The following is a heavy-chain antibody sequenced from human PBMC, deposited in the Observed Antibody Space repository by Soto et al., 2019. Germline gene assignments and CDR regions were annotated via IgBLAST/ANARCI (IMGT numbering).Heavy chain of an antibody. V-gene: IGHV3-9*01. Sequence: GGSLRLSCAASGFTFDDYAMHWVRQAPGKGLEWVSGISWNSGSIGYADSVKGRFTISRDNAKNSLYLQMNSLRAEDTALYYCAKVKGLYGGVGRNYFDYWGQGTLVTVSS. D-gene: IGHD2-8*02. CDR3: AKVKGLYGGVGRNYFDY. J-gene: IGHJ4*02. CDR1: GFTFDDYA. CDR2: ISWNSGSI.